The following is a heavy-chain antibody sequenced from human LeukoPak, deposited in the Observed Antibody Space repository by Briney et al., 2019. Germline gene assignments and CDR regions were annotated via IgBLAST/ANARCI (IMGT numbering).Heavy chain of an antibody. CDR1: GYTFTSYY. D-gene: IGHD4-17*01. V-gene: IGHV1-46*01. CDR3: ARDKSPGLWGDYGSERPVDY. J-gene: IGHJ4*02. Sequence: GASVKVSCKASGYTFTSYYMHWVRQAPGQGLEWMGIINPSGGSTSYAQKFQGRVTMTRDTSTSTVYMELSSLRSEDTAVYYCARDKSPGLWGDYGSERPVDYWGQGTLVTVSS. CDR2: INPSGGST.